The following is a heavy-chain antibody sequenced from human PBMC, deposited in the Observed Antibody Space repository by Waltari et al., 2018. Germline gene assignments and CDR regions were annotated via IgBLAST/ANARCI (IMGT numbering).Heavy chain of an antibody. D-gene: IGHD6-19*01. V-gene: IGHV4-31*01. CDR1: GGSISSGGYY. J-gene: IGHJ3*02. CDR2: IYYSGST. Sequence: QVQLQESGPGLVKPSQTLSLTCTVSGGSISSGGYYWSWIRQHPGKGLEWIGYIYYSGSTYYNPSLKSLVTISVDTSKNQFSLKLSSVTAADTAMYYCARVWYSSGLTFDIWGQGTMVTVSS. CDR3: ARVWYSSGLTFDI.